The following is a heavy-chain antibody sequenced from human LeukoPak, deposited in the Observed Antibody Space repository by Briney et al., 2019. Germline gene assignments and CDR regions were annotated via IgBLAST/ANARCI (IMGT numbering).Heavy chain of an antibody. CDR3: ARDLNIVVVPAAFHY. J-gene: IGHJ4*02. V-gene: IGHV1-18*01. Sequence: ASVKVSCKASGYTFTSYGITWVRQAPGQGLEWMGWISAYNGNTNYAQKLQDRVTMTTDTSTSTAYMELRSLRSDDTAVYYCARDLNIVVVPAAFHYWGQGTLVTVSS. CDR1: GYTFTSYG. D-gene: IGHD2-2*01. CDR2: ISAYNGNT.